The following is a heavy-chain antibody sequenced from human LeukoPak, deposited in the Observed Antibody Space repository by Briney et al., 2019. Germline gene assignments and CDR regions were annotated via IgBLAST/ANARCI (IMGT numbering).Heavy chain of an antibody. CDR3: AKDYKVRSGEPPVDY. CDR2: IIEGGSGA. J-gene: IGHJ4*02. D-gene: IGHD7-27*01. V-gene: IGHV3-23*01. Sequence: GGSLRLSCAASGFTFSNYAMSWFRQAPGKGLEWVAGIIEGGSGAWYADSVKGRFTISRDNSKNTLYLEMISLRADDTAVYYCAKDYKVRSGEPPVDYWGQGTLVTVSS. CDR1: GFTFSNYA.